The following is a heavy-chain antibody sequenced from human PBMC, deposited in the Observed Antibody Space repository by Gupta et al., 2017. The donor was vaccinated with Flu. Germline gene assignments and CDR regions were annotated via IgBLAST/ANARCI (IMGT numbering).Heavy chain of an antibody. D-gene: IGHD2-8*02. CDR2: INPHGGNT. V-gene: IGHV1-2*02. CDR1: EYIFTDFTHYY. Sequence: QVQLVQSGAEVKEPGASVKASCKASEYIFTDFTHYYLHWVRRTPGQGLEWMGWINPHGGNTYYAQKFKGRVIMTRDTSINTAYMELSSLTSDDTAKYTCGRVSTGWYFDYWGQGTLVTVSP. CDR3: GRVSTGWYFDY. J-gene: IGHJ4*02.